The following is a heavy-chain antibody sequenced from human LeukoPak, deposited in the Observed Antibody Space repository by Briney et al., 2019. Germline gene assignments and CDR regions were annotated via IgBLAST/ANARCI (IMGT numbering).Heavy chain of an antibody. J-gene: IGHJ6*02. V-gene: IGHV3-7*01. CDR3: ARDNYYDSSGYYAGYYYYGMDV. D-gene: IGHD3-22*01. Sequence: GGSLRLSCAASGFTFSSYWMSWVRQAPGKGLEWVANIKRDGSEKYYVDSVKGRFTISRDNAKNSLYLQMNSLRAEDTAVYYCARDNYYDSSGYYAGYYYYGMDVWGQGTTVTVSS. CDR1: GFTFSSYW. CDR2: IKRDGSEK.